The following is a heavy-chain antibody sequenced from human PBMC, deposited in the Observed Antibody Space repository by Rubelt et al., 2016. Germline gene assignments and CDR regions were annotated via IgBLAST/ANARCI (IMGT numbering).Heavy chain of an antibody. J-gene: IGHJ3*02. CDR2: IYYSGST. D-gene: IGHD3-3*01. CDR3: AILDFWRAFDI. V-gene: IGHV4-39*01. CDR1: GGSISSSSYY. Sequence: QLQLQESGPGLVKPSETLSLTCTVSGGSISSSSYYRGWIRQPPGKGLEWIGSIYYSGSTYYNPSPNGRVAISVDTAKNQFSLRLSSGTAADTAVYYCAILDFWRAFDIWGQGTMVTVSS.